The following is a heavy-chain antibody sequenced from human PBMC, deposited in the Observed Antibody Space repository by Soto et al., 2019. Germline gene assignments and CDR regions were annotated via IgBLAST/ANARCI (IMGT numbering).Heavy chain of an antibody. CDR3: ARLEYSSGWYRFGY. CDR1: GGSISSYY. J-gene: IGHJ4*02. CDR2: IYYSGST. Sequence: LSLTCTVSGGSISSYYWSWIRQPPGKGLEWIGFIYYSGSTNYNPPLKSRVTISVVTSKNQFSLKLSSVTAADTAVYYCARLEYSSGWYRFGYWGQGTLVTVSS. V-gene: IGHV4-59*01. D-gene: IGHD6-19*01.